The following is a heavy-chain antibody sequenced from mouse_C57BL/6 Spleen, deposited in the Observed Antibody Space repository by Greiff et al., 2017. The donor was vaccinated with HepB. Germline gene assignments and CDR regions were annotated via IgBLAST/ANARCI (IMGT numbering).Heavy chain of an antibody. D-gene: IGHD1-1*01. CDR3: TRDDYYGSSYGFAY. J-gene: IGHJ3*01. CDR2: ISSGGDYI. CDR1: GFTFSSYA. V-gene: IGHV5-9-1*02. Sequence: EVQRVESGEGLVKPGGSLKLSCAASGFTFSSYAMSWVRQTPEKRLEWVAYISSGGDYIYYADTVKGRFTISRDNARNTLYLQMSSLKSEDTAMYYCTRDDYYGSSYGFAYWGQGTLVTVSA.